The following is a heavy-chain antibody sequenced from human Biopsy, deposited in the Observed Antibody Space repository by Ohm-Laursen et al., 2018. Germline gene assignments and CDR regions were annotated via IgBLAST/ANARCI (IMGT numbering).Heavy chain of an antibody. V-gene: IGHV4-59*01. D-gene: IGHD2/OR15-2a*01. J-gene: IGHJ6*02. Sequence: GTLSCTCTVFAGSISSMYWSWHRQGQGMGWDWIGNIYYSGITNDNPSLKSLVTLSVDTSKNQFFLRPNSVTAADTAVYYCARATNSTGWPYYYFYGMDVWGQGTTVTVSS. CDR2: IYYSGIT. CDR3: ARATNSTGWPYYYFYGMDV. CDR1: AGSISSMY.